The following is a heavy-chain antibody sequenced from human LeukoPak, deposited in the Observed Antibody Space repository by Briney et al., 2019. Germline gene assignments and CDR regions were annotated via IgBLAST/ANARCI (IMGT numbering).Heavy chain of an antibody. D-gene: IGHD3-10*01. J-gene: IGHJ6*03. V-gene: IGHV1-2*02. CDR1: GYIFTGYY. CDR2: INPSRGDT. CDR3: AREDRPAVARGVTYYMDV. Sequence: ASVKVSCKASGYIFTGYYVYWVRQAPGQGLEWMGWINPSRGDTKYARKFQGRVSMTTDTSISTAYMELTSLRSDDTAVYFCAREDRPAVARGVTYYMDVWGKGTTVIVSS.